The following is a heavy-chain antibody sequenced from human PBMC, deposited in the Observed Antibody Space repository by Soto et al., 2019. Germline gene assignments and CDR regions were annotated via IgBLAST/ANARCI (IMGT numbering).Heavy chain of an antibody. Sequence: DVQLVESGGGLVKPGGSLRLSCVASGFTFSDHTMSWVRQAPGKGLEWVASVSSGGAHIFYADSVKGRFTISRDNGKTSLHLQMNSLGADDTAVYFCARYSRGWYAYWGQGTLVTVSS. CDR1: GFTFSDHT. V-gene: IGHV3-21*01. CDR3: ARYSRGWYAY. D-gene: IGHD6-19*01. J-gene: IGHJ4*02. CDR2: VSSGGAHI.